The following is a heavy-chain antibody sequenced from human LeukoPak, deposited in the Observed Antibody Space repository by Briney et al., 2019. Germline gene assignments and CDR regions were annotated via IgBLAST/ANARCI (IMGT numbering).Heavy chain of an antibody. CDR1: GYTFTGYY. V-gene: IGHV1-2*02. CDR3: VREAGPVD. J-gene: IGHJ4*02. Sequence: ASVKVSCKASGYTFTGYYINWVRQAPGQAPEWVGWVNPNTGGTRYAQKFQGRVTMTRDTSITTAFMELRGLTFDDSAVFYCVREAGPVDWGQGTLVTVSS. CDR2: VNPNTGGT.